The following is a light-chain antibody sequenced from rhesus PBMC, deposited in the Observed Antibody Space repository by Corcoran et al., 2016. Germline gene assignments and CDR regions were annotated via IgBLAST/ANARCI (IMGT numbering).Light chain of an antibody. CDR1: SRDIGGYNR. CDR3: SSYASSSAYI. CDR2: EVS. J-gene: IGLJ1*01. V-gene: IGLV2-13*02. Sequence: QAALTQSPSVSGSPGQSVTISCTGTSRDIGGYNRVSWYQQHPGTAPKLMIYEVSKRPSGVSDRFSGSKSGNTASLTISGLQAEDEADYYCSSYASSSAYIFGDGTRLTVL.